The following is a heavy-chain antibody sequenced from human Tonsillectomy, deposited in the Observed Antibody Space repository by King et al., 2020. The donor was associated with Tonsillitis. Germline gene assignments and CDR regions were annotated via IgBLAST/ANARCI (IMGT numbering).Heavy chain of an antibody. J-gene: IGHJ3*02. CDR1: GFTFDDYA. CDR3: AKSPFVDIMIVSAAFLGPFDI. Sequence: QLVQSGGGLVQPGRSLRVSCAASGFTFDDYAMHWVRQVPGKGLEWVSGISWNSGTIGYADSVKGRFTISRDNAKNSLYLQMNSLRTEDTALYYCAKSPFVDIMIVSAAFLGPFDIWGQGTMVTVSS. D-gene: IGHD2-2*03. CDR2: ISWNSGTI. V-gene: IGHV3-9*01.